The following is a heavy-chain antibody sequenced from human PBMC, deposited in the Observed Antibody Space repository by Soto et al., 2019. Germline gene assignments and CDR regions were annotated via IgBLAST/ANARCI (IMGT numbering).Heavy chain of an antibody. V-gene: IGHV3-11*01. Sequence: QVQLVESGGGLVKPGGSLRLSCAASGFTFSDHYMSWIRQAPGKGLEWVSYITRSGNTIYYADSVKGRFIISRDNAKNSLYLQMNSLRAEDTAVYYCARGYGYDVLTGYYPMPTFDYWGQGTLVTVSS. D-gene: IGHD3-9*01. CDR3: ARGYGYDVLTGYYPMPTFDY. CDR2: ITRSGNTI. CDR1: GFTFSDHY. J-gene: IGHJ4*02.